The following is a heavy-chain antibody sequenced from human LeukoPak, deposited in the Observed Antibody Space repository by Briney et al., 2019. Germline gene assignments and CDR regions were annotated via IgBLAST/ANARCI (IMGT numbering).Heavy chain of an antibody. V-gene: IGHV1-24*01. CDR3: ATEVVGYGDVHYFDS. D-gene: IGHD4-17*01. CDR1: GYTPTEVS. Sequence: ASLKLSCKLSGYTPTEVSMHSGRQAPGKGLEWMGGFDPADGEPIYAQKFQGRVTMSEDTSTGTAYMDLSSLRSEDTAVYYCATEVVGYGDVHYFDSWGQGTLVTVSS. CDR2: FDPADGEP. J-gene: IGHJ4*02.